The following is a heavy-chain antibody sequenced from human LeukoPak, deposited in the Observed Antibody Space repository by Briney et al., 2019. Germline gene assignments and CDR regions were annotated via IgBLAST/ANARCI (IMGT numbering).Heavy chain of an antibody. J-gene: IGHJ4*02. D-gene: IGHD3-10*01. CDR3: AKGSEIYYYGSGSPTFGY. CDR2: ISWNSGSI. V-gene: IGHV3-9*01. Sequence: GGPLRLSCAASGFTFDDYGMHWVRQAPGKGLEWVSGISWNSGSIGYADSVKGRFTISRDNAKNSLYLQMNSLRAEDTALYYCAKGSEIYYYGSGSPTFGYWGQGTLVTVSS. CDR1: GFTFDDYG.